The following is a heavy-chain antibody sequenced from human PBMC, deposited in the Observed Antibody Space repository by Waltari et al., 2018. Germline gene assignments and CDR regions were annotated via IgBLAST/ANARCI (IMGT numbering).Heavy chain of an antibody. D-gene: IGHD3-10*01. CDR1: GFTFSSYS. J-gene: IGHJ5*02. CDR2: ISSSSSYI. CDR3: ARSLAMVQGVIIRNWFDP. V-gene: IGHV3-21*01. Sequence: EVQLVESGGGLVKPGGSLRLSCAASGFTFSSYSMNWVRQAPGKGLEWVSSISSSSSYIYYADSVKGRFTISRDNAKNSLYLQMNSLRAEDTAVYYCARSLAMVQGVIIRNWFDPWGQGTLVTVSS.